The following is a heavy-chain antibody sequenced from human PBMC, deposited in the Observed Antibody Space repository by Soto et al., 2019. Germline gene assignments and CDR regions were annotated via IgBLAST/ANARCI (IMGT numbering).Heavy chain of an antibody. CDR1: GYSISSRCY. J-gene: IGHJ4*01. D-gene: IGHD6-19*01. Sequence: ASETLSLTCTVSGYSISSRCYWPWIRQPPEKGPEWIASLYQGGTAFYNPSVKRRSTISVATCNQKFSRKLAFVTAADTAVYYCARVHVMVVSGSTFDYWGHGTLVPVSS. CDR2: LYQGGTA. CDR3: ARVHVMVVSGSTFDY. V-gene: IGHV4-38-2*02.